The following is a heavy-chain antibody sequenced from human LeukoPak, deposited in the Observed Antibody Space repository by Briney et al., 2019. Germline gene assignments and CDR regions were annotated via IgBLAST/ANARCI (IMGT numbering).Heavy chain of an antibody. V-gene: IGHV1-18*01. J-gene: IGHJ4*02. CDR2: ISAYNGNT. CDR3: ARVVRPGYGSGSYYGDY. CDR1: GYTFTSYG. Sequence: ASVKVSCKASGYTFTSYGISWVRQVPGQGLEWMGWISAYNGNTNYAQKLQGRVTMTTDTSTSTAYMELRSLRSDDTAVYYCARVVRPGYGSGSYYGDYWGQGTLVTVSS. D-gene: IGHD3-10*01.